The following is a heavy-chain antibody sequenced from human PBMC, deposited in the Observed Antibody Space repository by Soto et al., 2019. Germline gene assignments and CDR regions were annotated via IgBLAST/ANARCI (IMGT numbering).Heavy chain of an antibody. CDR2: TYYRSKWYN. CDR1: GDSVSSNSAG. CDR3: ARGSWDDVSGHYYMDV. D-gene: IGHD1-1*01. V-gene: IGHV6-1*01. J-gene: IGHJ6*03. Sequence: QVQLQQSGPGLVKPSQTLSLNCDISGDSVSSNSAGWNWIRQTPSRGLEWLGRTYYRSKWYNNYAVSVKSRVSVNPDTAKNQFSLQLNSVTPEDTAVYYCARGSWDDVSGHYYMDVWGKGTTVTVSS.